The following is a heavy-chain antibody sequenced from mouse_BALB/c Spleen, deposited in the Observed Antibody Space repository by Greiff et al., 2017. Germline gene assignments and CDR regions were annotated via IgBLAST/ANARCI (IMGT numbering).Heavy chain of an antibody. CDR2: ISSGGSYT. Sequence: EVQGVESGGGLVKPGGSLKLSCAASGFTFSSYTMSWVRQTPEKRLEWVATISSGGSYTYYPDSVKGRFTISRDNAKNTLYLQMSSLKSEDTAMYYCTRDTTVVATGGYFDYWGQGTTLTVSS. J-gene: IGHJ2*01. D-gene: IGHD1-1*01. CDR3: TRDTTVVATGGYFDY. CDR1: GFTFSSYT. V-gene: IGHV5-6-4*01.